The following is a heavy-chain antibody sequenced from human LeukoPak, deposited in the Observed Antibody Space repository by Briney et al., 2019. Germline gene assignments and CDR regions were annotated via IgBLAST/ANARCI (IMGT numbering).Heavy chain of an antibody. CDR2: IYYSVST. V-gene: IGHV4-59*08. CDR3: ARGVKATMMRSIPCGGFDI. D-gene: IGHD2-21*01. J-gene: IGHJ3*02. Sequence: PETLSLTCILSGGSTSSYYWSWIRPPPGKGLEWVGYIYYSVSTTYNPSLKSRVTISVDTSKNQFSLKLSSVTAADTAVYYCARGVKATMMRSIPCGGFDIWGEGTMVTVSS. CDR1: GGSTSSYY.